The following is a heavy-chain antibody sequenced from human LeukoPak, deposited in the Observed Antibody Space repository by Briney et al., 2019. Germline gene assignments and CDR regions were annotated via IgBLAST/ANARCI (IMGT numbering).Heavy chain of an antibody. J-gene: IGHJ4*02. CDR2: IKSKTDGGTT. CDR3: TRTPYCSGGSCPHFDY. D-gene: IGHD2-15*01. Sequence: GGSLRLSCAASGFTLSNVWMNWVRQAPGKGLEWVGRIKSKTDGGTTDYAAPVKGRFTISRDDSKSIAYLQMNSLKTEDTAVYYCTRTPYCSGGSCPHFDYWGQGTLVTVSS. V-gene: IGHV3-15*07. CDR1: GFTLSNVW.